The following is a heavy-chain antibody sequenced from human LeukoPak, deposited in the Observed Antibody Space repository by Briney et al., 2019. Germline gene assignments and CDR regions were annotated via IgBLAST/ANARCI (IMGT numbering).Heavy chain of an antibody. CDR1: GGSISSYY. CDR2: IYYSGST. V-gene: IGHV4-59*01. J-gene: IGHJ3*02. CDR3: ARDRLNLDAFDI. D-gene: IGHD3-16*01. Sequence: SETLSLTCTVSGGSISSYYWSWIRQPPGKGLEWIGYIYYSGSTNYNPSLKSRVTISVDTSKNQFSLKLSSVTAADTAVYYCARDRLNLDAFDIWGQGTMVTVSS.